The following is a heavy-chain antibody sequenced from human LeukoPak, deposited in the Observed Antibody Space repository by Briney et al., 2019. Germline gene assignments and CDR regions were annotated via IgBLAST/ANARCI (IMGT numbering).Heavy chain of an antibody. Sequence: ASVKVSCKASGYTFTSYDINWVRQATGQGLEWMGWMNPNSGNTGYAQKFQGRVTITRNTSISTAYMELSSLRSEDPAVYYCARWVRAVSGYEEVVVAGLDYWGQGNLVTVSS. D-gene: IGHD6-19*01. V-gene: IGHV1-8*03. CDR2: MNPNSGNT. CDR1: GYTFTSYD. J-gene: IGHJ4*02. CDR3: ARWVRAVSGYEEVVVAGLDY.